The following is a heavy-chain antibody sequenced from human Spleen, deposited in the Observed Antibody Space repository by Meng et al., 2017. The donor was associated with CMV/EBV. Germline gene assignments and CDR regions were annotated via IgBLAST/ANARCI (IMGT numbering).Heavy chain of an antibody. V-gene: IGHV3-11*04. D-gene: IGHD4-17*01. CDR2: ISSSAISI. CDR3: ARDLDGDYFDY. Sequence: GGSLRLSCAVSGFTFSDYYMSWIRQAPGKGLEWISYISSSAISISYADSVKGRFTISRDNAKNSLYLQMNSLRAEDTAVYYCARDLDGDYFDYWGQGTLVTVSS. CDR1: GFTFSDYY. J-gene: IGHJ4*02.